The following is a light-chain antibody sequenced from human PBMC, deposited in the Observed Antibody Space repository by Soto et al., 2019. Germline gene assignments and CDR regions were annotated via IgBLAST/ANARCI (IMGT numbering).Light chain of an antibody. Sequence: QSVLTQPASVSGSPGQSITISCTGTSSDVGSYNLVSWYQHHPGKAPKLMIYEVSKRPSGVSNRFSGSKSGNTASLTISGLQADVLSDYYCCSYAGSSTPYVFGTGTKVTDL. CDR3: CSYAGSSTPYV. CDR2: EVS. V-gene: IGLV2-23*02. CDR1: SSDVGSYNL. J-gene: IGLJ1*01.